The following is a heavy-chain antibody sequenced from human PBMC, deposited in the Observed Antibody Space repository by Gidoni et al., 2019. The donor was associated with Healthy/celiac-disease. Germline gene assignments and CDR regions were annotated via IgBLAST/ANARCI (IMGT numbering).Heavy chain of an antibody. CDR2: INHSGST. CDR3: ARRKYNWALGY. D-gene: IGHD1-20*01. V-gene: IGHV4-34*01. J-gene: IGHJ4*02. Sequence: QVQLQQWGAGLLKPSETLSLTCAVYGGSFSGYYWSWIRQPPGKGLEWIGEINHSGSTNYNPSLKSRVTISVDTSKNQFSLKLSSVTAADTAVYYCARRKYNWALGYWGQGTLVTVSS. CDR1: GGSFSGYY.